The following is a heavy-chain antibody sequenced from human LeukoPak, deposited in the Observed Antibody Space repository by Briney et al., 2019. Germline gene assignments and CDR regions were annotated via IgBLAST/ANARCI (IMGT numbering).Heavy chain of an antibody. CDR1: GFIFSSYS. D-gene: IGHD3-22*01. V-gene: IGHV3-48*01. J-gene: IGHJ4*02. CDR3: ARTYSDSSGYYHFDY. Sequence: GGSLRLSCAASGFIFSSYSLSWVRQAPGKGLEWVSYISGSTTIYYADSVKGRFTISRDNAKNSLYLQMSSLKAEDTAVYYCARTYSDSSGYYHFDYWGQGTLVTVSS. CDR2: ISGSTTI.